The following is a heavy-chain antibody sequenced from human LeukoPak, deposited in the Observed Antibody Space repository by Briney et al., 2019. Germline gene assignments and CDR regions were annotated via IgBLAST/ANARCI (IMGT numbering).Heavy chain of an antibody. D-gene: IGHD3-10*01. Sequence: GGSLRLSCGASGFTLSNYWMYWVRQAPGKGPVWVSRIISDGSSNYADSVKGRFTISRDNAKNTLYLQMNSLRAEDTAVYYCVRGVYASGSSPWGQGTLSPSPQ. CDR3: VRGVYASGSSP. CDR1: GFTLSNYW. J-gene: IGHJ5*02. CDR2: IISDGSSN. V-gene: IGHV3-74*01.